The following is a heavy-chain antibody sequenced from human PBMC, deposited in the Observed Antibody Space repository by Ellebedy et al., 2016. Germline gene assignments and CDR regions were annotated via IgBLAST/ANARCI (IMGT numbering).Heavy chain of an antibody. J-gene: IGHJ4*02. CDR1: GFTFSSYG. V-gene: IGHV3-23*01. D-gene: IGHD3-10*01. CDR3: VKNSFGELPY. CDR2: ISGGGNT. Sequence: GESLKISXAASGFTFSSYGMSWVRQAPGKGLEWVSAISGGGNTFYADSVKGRFSISRDNSKNTLHLQMSSLRADDTAVYYCVKNSFGELPYWGQGTQVTVSS.